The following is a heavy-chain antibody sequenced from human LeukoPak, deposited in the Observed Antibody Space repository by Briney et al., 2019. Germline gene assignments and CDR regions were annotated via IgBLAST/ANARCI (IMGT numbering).Heavy chain of an antibody. V-gene: IGHV1-18*01. J-gene: IGHJ5*02. CDR2: ISAYNGNT. D-gene: IGHD4-17*01. Sequence: ASVKVSCKASGYTFTNYGISWVRQAPGQGLEWMGWISAYNGNTHYAQKFQGRVTMTRDTSISTAYMELSRLRSDDTAVYYCARGPDYGDYGGWFDPWGQGTLVTVSS. CDR1: GYTFTNYG. CDR3: ARGPDYGDYGGWFDP.